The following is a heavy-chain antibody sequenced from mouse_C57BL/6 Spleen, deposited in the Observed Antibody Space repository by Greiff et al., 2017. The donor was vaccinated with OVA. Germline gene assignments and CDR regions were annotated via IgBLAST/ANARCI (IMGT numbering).Heavy chain of an antibody. D-gene: IGHD1-1*01. V-gene: IGHV1-52*01. CDR3: ARNYGSSSYCGFDV. CDR1: GYTFTSYW. Sequence: QVQLQQPGAELVRPGSSVKLSCKASGYTFTSYWMHWVKQRPIQGLEWIGNIDPSDSATHYNQKFKDKATLTVDKSSSTAYMQLSSLTSEDSAIYYGARNYGSSSYCGFDVWGTGTTVTVSS. CDR2: IDPSDSAT. J-gene: IGHJ1*03.